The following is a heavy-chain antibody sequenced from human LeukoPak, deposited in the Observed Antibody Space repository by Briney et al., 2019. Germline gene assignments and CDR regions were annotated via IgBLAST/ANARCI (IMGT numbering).Heavy chain of an antibody. CDR3: AKYGPQDSGSSHFDY. CDR1: GLTFSNYA. D-gene: IGHD1-26*01. V-gene: IGHV3-23*01. J-gene: IGHJ4*02. Sequence: PGGSLRLSCAASGLTFSNYAMYWVRQAPGKGLEWVSAIRDSGSSTHYADSVKGRFTTSRDNSKNTLFLQMNSLRAEDTAIYYCAKYGPQDSGSSHFDYWGQGALVTVSS. CDR2: IRDSGSST.